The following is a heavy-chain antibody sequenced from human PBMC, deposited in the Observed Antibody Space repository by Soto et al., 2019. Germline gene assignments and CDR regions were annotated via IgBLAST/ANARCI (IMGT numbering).Heavy chain of an antibody. J-gene: IGHJ4*02. CDR3: AKDISLRGWVYLVVEY. CDR1: GFTFDVYA. Sequence: DVQLVESGGGWVQPGRSLRLSCAASGFTFDVYAMHWVRQAPGKGLEWVSGINYNSGSVGYADSVKGRFTISRDNAKNVLHLQMNSLRAEDTAVYYCAKDISLRGWVYLVVEYWGQGTLVTVSP. V-gene: IGHV3-9*01. D-gene: IGHD6-13*01. CDR2: INYNSGSV.